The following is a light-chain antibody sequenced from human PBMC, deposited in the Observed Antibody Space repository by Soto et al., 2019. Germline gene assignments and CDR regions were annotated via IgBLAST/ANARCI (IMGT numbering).Light chain of an antibody. CDR3: QHSYSTPPVFT. CDR1: QSISSY. J-gene: IGKJ3*01. V-gene: IGKV1-39*01. Sequence: DIQMTQSPSSLSASVGDRVTITCRASQSISSYLNWYQQKPGKAPRLLIYAASSLQSGVPSRFXGSGYPTDFPLTISSLQPEDFATYYCQHSYSTPPVFTLGPGTNVDIK. CDR2: AAS.